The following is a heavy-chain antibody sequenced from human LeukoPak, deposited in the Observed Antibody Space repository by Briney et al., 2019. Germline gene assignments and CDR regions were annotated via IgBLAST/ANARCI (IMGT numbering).Heavy chain of an antibody. J-gene: IGHJ4*02. CDR1: GFGVGNSG. Sequence: GGSLRLSCAVSGFGVGNSGMSWVRQAPAKGLEWISAISVDGEATYYADSVKGRFIISRDNSKNTLFLQLSSLRAEDTAVYYCAQGYSSGWYPNWGQGSLVSVSS. CDR2: ISVDGEAT. CDR3: AQGYSSGWYPN. V-gene: IGHV3-23*01. D-gene: IGHD6-19*01.